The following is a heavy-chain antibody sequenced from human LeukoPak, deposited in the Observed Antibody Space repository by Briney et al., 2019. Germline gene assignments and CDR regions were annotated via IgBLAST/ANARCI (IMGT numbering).Heavy chain of an antibody. CDR2: ITSSSSTI. J-gene: IGHJ2*01. CDR1: GXTFSSYH. D-gene: IGHD3-22*01. Sequence: GGSLRLSCAASGXTFSSYHLNWVRQAPGKGLEWVSYITSSSSTIYYADSVEGRFTISRDNAKNSLYLQMNSLRDEDTAVYYCARKGSGYWYFDLWGRGTLVTVSS. V-gene: IGHV3-48*02. CDR3: ARKGSGYWYFDL.